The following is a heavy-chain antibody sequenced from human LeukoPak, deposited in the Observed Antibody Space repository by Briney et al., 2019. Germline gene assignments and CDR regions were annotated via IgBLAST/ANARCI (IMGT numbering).Heavy chain of an antibody. J-gene: IGHJ4*02. CDR2: SRNKANSYTT. Sequence: GGSLRLSCAASGFTFSQHYMDWVGQAPGEGLEWVGRSRNKANSYTTEYAASVKGRFTISRDDSQNSLFLQMNSLKTEDTAEYFCARVAHCDADACYRAFDCCGQGALVTVSS. V-gene: IGHV3-72*01. D-gene: IGHD2-21*01. CDR3: ARVAHCDADACYRAFDC. CDR1: GFTFSQHY.